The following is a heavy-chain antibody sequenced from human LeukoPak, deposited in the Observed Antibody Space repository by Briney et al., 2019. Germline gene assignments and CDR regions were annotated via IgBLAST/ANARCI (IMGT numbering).Heavy chain of an antibody. CDR1: GFTFSDYY. V-gene: IGHV3-11*01. J-gene: IGHJ4*02. D-gene: IGHD3-10*01. Sequence: PGGSLRLSCAAPGFTFSDYYMSWIRQAPGKGLEWVSYISSSGSTIYYADSVKGRFTISRDNAKNSLYLQMNSLRAEDTAVYYCARCITMVRGVFDYWGQGTLVTVSS. CDR2: ISSSGSTI. CDR3: ARCITMVRGVFDY.